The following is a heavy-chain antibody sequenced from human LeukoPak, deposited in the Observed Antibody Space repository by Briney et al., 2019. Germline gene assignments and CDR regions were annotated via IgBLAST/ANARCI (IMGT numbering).Heavy chain of an antibody. D-gene: IGHD2-2*01. J-gene: IGHJ5*02. CDR3: ARHFAEECSSTSCPSDWFDP. Sequence: PSETLSLTCAVYGGSFSGYYWSWIRQPPGKGLEWIGEINHSGSTNYNPSLKSRVTISVDTSKNQFSLKLSSVTAADTAVYYCARHFAEECSSTSCPSDWFDPWGQGTLVTVSS. CDR1: GGSFSGYY. V-gene: IGHV4-34*01. CDR2: INHSGST.